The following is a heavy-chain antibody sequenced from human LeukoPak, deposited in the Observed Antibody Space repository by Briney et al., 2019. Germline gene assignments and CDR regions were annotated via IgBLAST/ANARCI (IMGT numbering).Heavy chain of an antibody. CDR2: IKQDESEK. V-gene: IGHV3-7*01. D-gene: IGHD3-10*01. CDR1: GFTFGSYW. Sequence: PGGSLRLSCAASGFTFGSYWMSWVRQAPGKGREWVANIKQDESEKYYLDSVKGRFTVSRDNAKNSLYLQMNSLRAEDTAVYYCARDMVLLWFGALGPAYMDVWGKGTTVTVSS. CDR3: ARDMVLLWFGALGPAYMDV. J-gene: IGHJ6*03.